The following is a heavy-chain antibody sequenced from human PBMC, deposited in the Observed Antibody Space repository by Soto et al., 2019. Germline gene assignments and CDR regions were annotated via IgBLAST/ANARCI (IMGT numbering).Heavy chain of an antibody. CDR2: INPNSGGT. Sequence: GASVKVSCKASGYTFTGSYMHWVRQAPGQGLEWMGWINPNSGGTNYAQKFQGWVTMTRDTSISTAYMELSRLRSDDTAVYYCARDSTIFGVPYYYGMDVWGQGTTVTVSS. CDR3: ARDSTIFGVPYYYGMDV. J-gene: IGHJ6*02. D-gene: IGHD3-3*01. CDR1: GYTFTGSY. V-gene: IGHV1-2*04.